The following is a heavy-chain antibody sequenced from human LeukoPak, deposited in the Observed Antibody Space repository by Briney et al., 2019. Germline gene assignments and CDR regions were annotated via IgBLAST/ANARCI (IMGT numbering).Heavy chain of an antibody. V-gene: IGHV3-21*01. CDR2: ISSSSSYI. Sequence: GSLRLSCAASGFTVSSNYMSWVRQAPGKGLEWVSSISSSSSYIYYADSVKGRFTISRDNAKNSLYLQMNSLRAEDTAVYYCARRRQKGYDFWSGYLDYWGQGTLVTVSS. CDR3: ARRRQKGYDFWSGYLDY. CDR1: GFTVSSNY. D-gene: IGHD3-3*01. J-gene: IGHJ4*02.